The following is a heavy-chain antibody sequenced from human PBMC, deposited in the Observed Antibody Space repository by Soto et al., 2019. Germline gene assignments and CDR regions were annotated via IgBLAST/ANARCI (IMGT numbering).Heavy chain of an antibody. CDR2: MNPNSGNT. CDR1: GYTFTSYD. CDR3: ARADYYGSNYYYYMAV. D-gene: IGHD3-10*01. J-gene: IGHJ6*03. V-gene: IGHV1-8*01. Sequence: ASVKVSCKASGYTFTSYDINWVRQATGQGLEWMGWMNPNSGNTGYAQKFQGRVTMTRNTSISTAYMELSSLRSEDTAVYYCARADYYGSNYYYYMAVWGKGTTVTVSS.